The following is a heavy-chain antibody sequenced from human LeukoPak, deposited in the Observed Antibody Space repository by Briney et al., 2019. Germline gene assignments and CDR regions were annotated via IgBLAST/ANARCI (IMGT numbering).Heavy chain of an antibody. Sequence: GGSLRLSCSASGFSFRSNAMHWVRQAPGKGLQYVSGISSNGGSPNYAESFKGRFTISRDNSKNTLYLQMSSLRPEDTAVYYCVSTYHFDSGGYYPFDYWGQGTLVTVSS. D-gene: IGHD3-22*01. CDR1: GFSFRSNA. CDR3: VSTYHFDSGGYYPFDY. CDR2: ISSNGGSP. V-gene: IGHV3-64D*09. J-gene: IGHJ4*02.